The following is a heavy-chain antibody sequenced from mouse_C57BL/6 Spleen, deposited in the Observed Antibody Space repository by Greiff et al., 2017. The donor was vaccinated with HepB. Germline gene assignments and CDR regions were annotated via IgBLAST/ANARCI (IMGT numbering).Heavy chain of an antibody. Sequence: EVQLQQSGPELVKPGASVKISCKASGYTFTDYYMNWVKQSHGNSLEWIGDINPNNGGTSYNQKFKGKATLTVDKSSSTAYMELRSLTSEDSAVYYCARWDDYDPYYAMDYWGQGTSVTVSS. CDR2: INPNNGGT. CDR3: ARWDDYDPYYAMDY. D-gene: IGHD2-4*01. V-gene: IGHV1-26*01. CDR1: GYTFTDYY. J-gene: IGHJ4*01.